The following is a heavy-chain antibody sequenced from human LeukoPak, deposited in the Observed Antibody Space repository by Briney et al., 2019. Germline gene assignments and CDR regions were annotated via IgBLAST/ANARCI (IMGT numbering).Heavy chain of an antibody. Sequence: SETLSLTCTVSGGSISSYYWSWIRQPPGKGLEWIGYIYYSGSTNYNPSLKSRVTISVDTSKNQFSLKLSSVTAADTAAYYCARDRDYYDSSGYPRPYNWFDPWGQGTLVTVSS. J-gene: IGHJ5*02. CDR2: IYYSGST. D-gene: IGHD3-22*01. V-gene: IGHV4-59*01. CDR3: ARDRDYYDSSGYPRPYNWFDP. CDR1: GGSISSYY.